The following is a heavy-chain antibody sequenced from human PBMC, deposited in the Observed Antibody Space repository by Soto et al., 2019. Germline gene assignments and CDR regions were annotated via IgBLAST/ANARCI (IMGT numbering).Heavy chain of an antibody. CDR3: ARSGVVVVVAASPYYYGMDV. CDR2: IIPIFGTA. D-gene: IGHD2-15*01. V-gene: IGHV1-69*13. Sequence: SVKVSCKASGGTFSSYAISWVRQAPGQGLEWMGGIIPIFGTANYAQKFQGRVTITADESTSTAYMELSSLRSEDTAVYYCARSGVVVVVAASPYYYGMDVWGQGTTVTVS. J-gene: IGHJ6*02. CDR1: GGTFSSYA.